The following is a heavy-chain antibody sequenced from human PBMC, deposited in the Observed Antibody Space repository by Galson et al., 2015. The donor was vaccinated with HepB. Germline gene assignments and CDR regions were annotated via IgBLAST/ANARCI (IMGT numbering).Heavy chain of an antibody. J-gene: IGHJ5*02. Sequence: SVRVSCAASGFTFSSYTTTWVRQAPGKGLEWMGCISANSHNTNYAHKVQGRFTMTKDKSKNTGYMELRSLRSDDTAVYYCARGAFVAAGGANLNNWFDPWGQGTLVTVSS. CDR3: ARGAFVAAGGANLNNWFDP. D-gene: IGHD2-15*01. CDR2: ISANSHNT. CDR1: GFTFSSYT. V-gene: IGHV1-18*01.